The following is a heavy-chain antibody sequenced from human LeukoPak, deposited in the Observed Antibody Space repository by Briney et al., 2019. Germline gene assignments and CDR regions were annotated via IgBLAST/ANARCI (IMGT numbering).Heavy chain of an antibody. D-gene: IGHD6-19*01. CDR1: GYTFTSYG. CDR2: ISAYNGNT. V-gene: IGHV1-18*01. CDR3: ARSKEWLVDGNWFDP. Sequence: GASVKISCKASGYTFTSYGISWVRQAPGQGLEWMGWISAYNGNTNYAQKLQGRVTMTTDTSTSTAYMELRSLRSDDTAVYYCARSKEWLVDGNWFDPWGQGTLVTVSS. J-gene: IGHJ5*02.